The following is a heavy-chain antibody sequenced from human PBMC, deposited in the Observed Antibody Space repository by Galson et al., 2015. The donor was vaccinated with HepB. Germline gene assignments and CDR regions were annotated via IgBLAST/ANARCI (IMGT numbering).Heavy chain of an antibody. CDR3: ARSLYGDYEIMLEPVYYMDV. D-gene: IGHD4-17*01. J-gene: IGHJ6*03. V-gene: IGHV2-70*11. CDR2: IDWDDDK. CDR1: GFSLSTSGMC. Sequence: PALVKPTQTLTLTCTFSGFSLSTSGMCVSWIRQPPGKALEWLARIDWDDDKYYSTSLKTRLTISKDTSKNQVVLTMTNMDPVDTATYYCARSLYGDYEIMLEPVYYMDVWGKGTTVTVSS.